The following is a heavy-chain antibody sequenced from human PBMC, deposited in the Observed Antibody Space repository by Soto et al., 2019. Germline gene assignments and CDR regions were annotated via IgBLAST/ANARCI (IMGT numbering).Heavy chain of an antibody. CDR3: ARVQDLPKGSYDILTSVYYYAMDV. V-gene: IGHV3-48*03. CDR2: IGTSGSTT. CDR1: GFTFSTYE. D-gene: IGHD3-9*01. J-gene: IGHJ6*02. Sequence: GGSLRLSCAASGFTFSTYEMKWVRQAPGRGLEWLSYIGTSGSTTFYAGSVKGRFTISRDNAKNSLYLHMNSLRAEDTAVDYCARVQDLPKGSYDILTSVYYYAMDVWGQGTTGTVSS.